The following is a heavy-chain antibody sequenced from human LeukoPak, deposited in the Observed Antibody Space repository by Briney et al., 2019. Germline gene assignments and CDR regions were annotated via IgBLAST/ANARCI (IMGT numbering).Heavy chain of an antibody. Sequence: PGGSLRLSCAASGFIFSYYSVNWVRQAPGKGLEWVSSISRSGNYIYYADSVRGRFTISRDNANNSLYLQMNSLTAEDTAVYYCARGPSYDLWSGSYVRSANNWFDPWGQGTLVTVSS. V-gene: IGHV3-21*01. J-gene: IGHJ5*02. CDR2: ISRSGNYI. CDR1: GFIFSYYS. D-gene: IGHD3-3*01. CDR3: ARGPSYDLWSGSYVRSANNWFDP.